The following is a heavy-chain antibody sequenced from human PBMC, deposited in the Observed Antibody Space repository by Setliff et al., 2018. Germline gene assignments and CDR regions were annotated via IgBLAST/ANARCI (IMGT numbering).Heavy chain of an antibody. Sequence: GGSLRLSCAASGFTFTSYAMNWVRQAPGKGLEWVSAISGGGGSTDYADSVKGRFTISRDNSKNTLYLQMNGLRAEDTAIYYCAGDPPGPHLVYTYWGQGALVTVSS. CDR1: GFTFTSYA. D-gene: IGHD3-16*01. V-gene: IGHV3-23*01. CDR3: AGDPPGPHLVYTY. J-gene: IGHJ4*02. CDR2: ISGGGGST.